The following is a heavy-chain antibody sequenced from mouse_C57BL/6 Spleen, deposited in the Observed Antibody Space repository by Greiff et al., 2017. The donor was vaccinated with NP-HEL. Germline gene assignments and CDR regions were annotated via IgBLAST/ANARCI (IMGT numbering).Heavy chain of an antibody. CDR2: INPGSGGT. CDR1: GYAFTNYL. V-gene: IGHV1-54*01. CDR3: ARGDDYALFAY. Sequence: VQLQQSGAELVRPGTSVKVSCKASGYAFTNYLIEWVKQRPGQGLEWIGVINPGSGGTNYNEKFKGKATLTADKSSSTAYMQLSSLTSEDSAVYFCARGDDYALFAYWGQGTLVTVSA. J-gene: IGHJ3*01. D-gene: IGHD2-4*01.